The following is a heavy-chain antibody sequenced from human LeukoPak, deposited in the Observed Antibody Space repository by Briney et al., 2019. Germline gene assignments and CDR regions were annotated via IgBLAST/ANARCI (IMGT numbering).Heavy chain of an antibody. CDR1: GFTFSNAW. D-gene: IGHD5-12*01. CDR3: TSYSGYDPSGY. J-gene: IGHJ4*02. CDR2: IKSKTDGGTT. V-gene: IGHV3-15*01. Sequence: PGGSLRLSCAASGFTFSNAWMSWVRQAPGKGLEWVGRIKSKTDGGTTDYAAPVKGRFTISRDDSKNTLYLQMNSLKTEDTAVYYCTSYSGYDPSGYWGQGTLVTVSS.